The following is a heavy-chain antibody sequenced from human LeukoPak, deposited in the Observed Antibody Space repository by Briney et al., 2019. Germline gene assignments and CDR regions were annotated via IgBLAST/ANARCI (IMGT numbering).Heavy chain of an antibody. D-gene: IGHD6-13*01. CDR1: GYSISSGYY. V-gene: IGHV4-38-2*02. CDR3: ARHSRGPAAGPAFDY. Sequence: SETLSLTCTVSGYSISSGYYWGWIRQPPGKGLEWIGSIYYSGSTYYDPSLKGRVMISVDTSKNQFSLSSVTAADTAVYYCARHSRGPAAGPAFDYWGQGTLATVSS. J-gene: IGHJ4*02. CDR2: IYYSGST.